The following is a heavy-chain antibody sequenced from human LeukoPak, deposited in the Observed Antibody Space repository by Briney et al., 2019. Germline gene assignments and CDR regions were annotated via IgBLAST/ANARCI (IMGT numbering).Heavy chain of an antibody. CDR2: ISSSGSTI. D-gene: IGHD3-10*02. V-gene: IGHV3-48*04. CDR3: AELGITMIGGV. Sequence: GESLRLSCAASGFSFSTYNMNWVRQAPGKGLEWVSYISSSGSTIYYADSVKGRFTISRDNAKNSLYLQMNSLRAEDTAVYYCAELGITMIGGVWGKGTTVTISS. J-gene: IGHJ6*04. CDR1: GFSFSTYN.